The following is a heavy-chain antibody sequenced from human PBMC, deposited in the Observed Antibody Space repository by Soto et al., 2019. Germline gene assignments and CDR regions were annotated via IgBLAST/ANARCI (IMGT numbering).Heavy chain of an antibody. Sequence: QVQLVESGGGVVQPGRSLRLSCAASGFTFSSYGMHWVRQAPGKGLEWVAVISYDGSNKYYADSVKGRFTISRDNSKNTLYLQMSSLRAEDTAVYYCVKDGSICWPYYYGMDVWGQGTTVTVSS. V-gene: IGHV3-30*18. CDR2: ISYDGSNK. J-gene: IGHJ6*02. CDR1: GFTFSSYG. D-gene: IGHD3-3*02. CDR3: VKDGSICWPYYYGMDV.